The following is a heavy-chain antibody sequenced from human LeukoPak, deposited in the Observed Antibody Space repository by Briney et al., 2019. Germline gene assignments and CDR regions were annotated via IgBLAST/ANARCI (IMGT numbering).Heavy chain of an antibody. D-gene: IGHD3-22*01. CDR2: IYGDGSFT. V-gene: IGHV3-74*01. J-gene: IGHJ4*02. Sequence: SGGSLRLSCAASGFTFSNFWMHWVRQAPGKGLVWVALIYGDGSFTRYADSVKGRFTISRDNAKNTVYLQMNSLRVEDTAVYYCARVYETNDYLYWGQGSLVTVSS. CDR1: GFTFSNFW. CDR3: ARVYETNDYLY.